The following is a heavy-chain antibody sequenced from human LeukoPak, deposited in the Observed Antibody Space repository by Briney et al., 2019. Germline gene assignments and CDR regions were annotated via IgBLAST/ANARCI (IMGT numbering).Heavy chain of an antibody. J-gene: IGHJ4*02. CDR3: ARDYCSGGSCYQDY. CDR2: ISYDGSNK. Sequence: GGSLRLSCAASGFTFSSYAMHWVRQAAGKGLEWVAVISYDGSNKYYADSVKGRFTISRDNSKNTLYLQMNSLRAEDTAVYYCARDYCSGGSCYQDYWGQGTLVTVSS. D-gene: IGHD2-15*01. V-gene: IGHV3-30-3*01. CDR1: GFTFSSYA.